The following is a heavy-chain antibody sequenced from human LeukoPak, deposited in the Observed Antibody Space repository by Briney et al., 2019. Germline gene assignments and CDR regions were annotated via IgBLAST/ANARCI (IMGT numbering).Heavy chain of an antibody. V-gene: IGHV4-34*01. CDR2: INHSGST. J-gene: IGHJ4*02. CDR1: GGSFSGYY. D-gene: IGHD1-1*01. Sequence: SETLSLTCAVYGGSFSGYYWSWIRQPPGKGLEWIGEINHSGSTNYNPSLKSRVTISVDTSKNQFSLKLSSVTAADTAVYYCARADVGNSWNGWDYFDYWGQGTLVTVSS. CDR3: ARADVGNSWNGWDYFDY.